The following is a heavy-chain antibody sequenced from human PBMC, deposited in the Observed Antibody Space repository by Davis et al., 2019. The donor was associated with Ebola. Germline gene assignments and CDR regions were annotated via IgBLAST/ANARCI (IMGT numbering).Heavy chain of an antibody. D-gene: IGHD3-3*02. V-gene: IGHV3-7*01. CDR1: GFAFSSYW. CDR2: INQDASQK. Sequence: PGGSLKLSSAASGFAFSSYWMAWVRQAPKGLEFVANINQDASQKYYLDSVKGRFTISRDNAKNSLYLQMNSLRVEDTALYYCVRDNPISGVDYFDSWGQGVLVTVSS. CDR3: VRDNPISGVDYFDS. J-gene: IGHJ4*02.